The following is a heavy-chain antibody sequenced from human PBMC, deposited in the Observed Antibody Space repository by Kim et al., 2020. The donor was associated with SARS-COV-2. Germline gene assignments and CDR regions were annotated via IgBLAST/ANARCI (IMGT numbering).Heavy chain of an antibody. Sequence: GGSLRLSCAASGFTFSTCSMTWVRQAPGKGLEWVSSINDSGDKILYADSVKGRFTISRDNSNNTLSLQTNSLRVDDTAVYYCATRRSGWLFEYWGQGTLVTVSS. D-gene: IGHD6-19*01. J-gene: IGHJ4*02. CDR3: ATRRSGWLFEY. CDR1: GFTFSTCS. CDR2: INDSGDKI. V-gene: IGHV3-23*01.